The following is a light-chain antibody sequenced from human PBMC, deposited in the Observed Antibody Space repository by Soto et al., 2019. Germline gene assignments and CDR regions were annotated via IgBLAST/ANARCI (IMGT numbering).Light chain of an antibody. CDR3: MQSLQTPRT. V-gene: IGKV2-28*01. CDR1: QSLLHSTGYNY. Sequence: DIVMTQSPLSPPVTPGEPASISCRSSQSLLHSTGYNYLDWYLQKPGQSPQLLIYLGSNRASGVPDRFSGSGSGTDFTLKISRVEAEDVGVYYCMQSLQTPRTFGQGTKVEIK. CDR2: LGS. J-gene: IGKJ1*01.